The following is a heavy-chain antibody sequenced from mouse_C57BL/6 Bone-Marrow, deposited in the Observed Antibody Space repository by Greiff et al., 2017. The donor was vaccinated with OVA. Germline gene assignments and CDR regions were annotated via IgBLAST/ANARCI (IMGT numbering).Heavy chain of an antibody. V-gene: IGHV2-5*01. CDR1: GFSLTSYG. J-gene: IGHJ3*01. Sequence: VQLVESGPGLVQPSQSLSITCTVSGFSLTSYGVHWVRQSPGKGLEWLGVIWRGGSTDYNAAFMSRLSITKDNSKSQVFFKMNSLQADDTAIYYCAKTLYYDYPSFAYWGQGTLVTVSA. CDR3: AKTLYYDYPSFAY. CDR2: IWRGGST. D-gene: IGHD2-4*01.